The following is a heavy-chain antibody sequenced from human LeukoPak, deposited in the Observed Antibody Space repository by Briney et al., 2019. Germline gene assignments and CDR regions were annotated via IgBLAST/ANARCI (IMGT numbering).Heavy chain of an antibody. J-gene: IGHJ4*02. CDR2: ISGSGGST. Sequence: GGSLRLSCAASGFTFSSYAMSWVRQAPGKGLEWVSAISGSGGSTYYADSVKGRFTISRDNSKNTLYLQMNSLRAEDTAVYNCAKAQYSGYDRKPFDYWGQGTLVTVSS. CDR1: GFTFSSYA. CDR3: AKAQYSGYDRKPFDY. D-gene: IGHD5-12*01. V-gene: IGHV3-23*01.